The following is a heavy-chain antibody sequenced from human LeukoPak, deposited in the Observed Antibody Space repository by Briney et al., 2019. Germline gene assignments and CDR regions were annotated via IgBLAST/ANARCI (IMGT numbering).Heavy chain of an antibody. CDR3: AREADCGGDCWPDY. CDR1: GFTFDAYA. CDR2: INSDGSST. J-gene: IGHJ4*02. D-gene: IGHD2-21*02. Sequence: GGSLRLSCAASGFTFDAYAMHWVRQAPGKGLVWVSRINSDGSSTSYADSVKGRFTISRDNAKNTLYLQMNSLRAEDTAVYYCAREADCGGDCWPDYWGQGTLVTVSS. V-gene: IGHV3-74*01.